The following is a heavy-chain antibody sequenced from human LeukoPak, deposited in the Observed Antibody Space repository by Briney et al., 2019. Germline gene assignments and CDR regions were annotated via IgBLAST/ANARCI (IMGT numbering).Heavy chain of an antibody. D-gene: IGHD1-26*01. CDR3: ARETTKKWELLR. CDR1: GGTFSSYA. CDR2: IIPIFGTA. J-gene: IGHJ4*02. V-gene: IGHV1-69*13. Sequence: GASVKVSCKASGGTFSSYAFSWVRQAPGQGLEWMGGIIPIFGTANYAQKFQGRVTITADESTSTAYMELSSLRSEDTAVYYCARETTKKWELLRWGQGTLVTVSS.